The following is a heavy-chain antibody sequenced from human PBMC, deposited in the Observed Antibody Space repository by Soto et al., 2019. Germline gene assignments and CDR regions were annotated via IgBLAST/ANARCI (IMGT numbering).Heavy chain of an antibody. CDR1: GYTFTSYG. J-gene: IGHJ6*02. V-gene: IGHV1-18*01. CDR3: ARDGDFSSGYDSNYYYGMDV. CDR2: ISAYNGNT. Sequence: ASLKVSCKASGYTFTSYGISWVRQAPGQGLEWMGWISAYNGNTNYAQKLQGRVTMTTDTSTSTAYMELRSLRSDDTAVYYCARDGDFSSGYDSNYYYGMDVWGQGTTVTVSS. D-gene: IGHD5-12*01.